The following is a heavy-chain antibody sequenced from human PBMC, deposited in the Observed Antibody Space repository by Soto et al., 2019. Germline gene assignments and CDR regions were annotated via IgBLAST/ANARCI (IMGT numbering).Heavy chain of an antibody. CDR1: GYTFTSYG. V-gene: IGHV1-18*01. CDR3: ARTYGNSWYSP. CDR2: ISTYNGNT. J-gene: IGHJ5*02. Sequence: ASVKVSCKASGYTFTSYGITWVRQAPGQGLEWMGWISTYNGNTNYAQSLQGRVTMTTDTSTNTAYMELRSLRSDDTAVYYCARTYGNSWYSPWGQATLVTVSS. D-gene: IGHD2-2*02.